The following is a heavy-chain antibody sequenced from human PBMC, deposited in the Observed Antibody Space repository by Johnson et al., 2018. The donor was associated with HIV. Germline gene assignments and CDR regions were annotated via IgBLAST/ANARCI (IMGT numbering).Heavy chain of an antibody. D-gene: IGHD3-3*01. CDR2: ISFDGSNK. V-gene: IGHV3-30*14. CDR1: GFTFSNYP. Sequence: VQLVESGGGVVRPGRSLRLSCAASGFTFSNYPMHWVRQAPGKGLEWVAVISFDGSNKYYADSVKGRFTISRDNSKNPLFLQINSLRAEDTAVYLCARVATFGVVISDAFDIWGQGTMVTVSS. J-gene: IGHJ3*02. CDR3: ARVATFGVVISDAFDI.